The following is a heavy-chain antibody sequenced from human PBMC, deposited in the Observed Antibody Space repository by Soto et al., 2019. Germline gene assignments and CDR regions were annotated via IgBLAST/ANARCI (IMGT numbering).Heavy chain of an antibody. J-gene: IGHJ5*02. CDR3: AREGYYGSKPFDP. CDR1: GGSFSGYY. CDR2: INHSGST. V-gene: IGHV4-34*01. D-gene: IGHD3-10*01. Sequence: TSETLSLTCAVYGGSFSGYYWSWIRQPPGKGLEWIGEINHSGSTNYNPSLKSRVTISVDTSKNQFSLKLSSVTAADTAVYYCAREGYYGSKPFDPWGQGTLVTVSS.